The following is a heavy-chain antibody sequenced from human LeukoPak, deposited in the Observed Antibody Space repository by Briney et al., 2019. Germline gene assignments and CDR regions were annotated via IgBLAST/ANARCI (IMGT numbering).Heavy chain of an antibody. V-gene: IGHV4-38-2*01. J-gene: IGHJ3*02. CDR2: IYHSGRT. CDR3: ARTGPTNAFDI. Sequence: SETLSLTCAVSAYSISSGYYWGGIRPPPGKGREWIGTIYHSGRTYYNPSIKSRVTISVDTTKNQFSRKLSSVTAADTAVYYCARTGPTNAFDIWGQGTMVTVSS. CDR1: AYSISSGYY.